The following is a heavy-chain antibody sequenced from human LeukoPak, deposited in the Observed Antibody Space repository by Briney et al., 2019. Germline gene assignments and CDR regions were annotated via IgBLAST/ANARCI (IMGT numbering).Heavy chain of an antibody. CDR1: GYTFTIYG. V-gene: IGHV1-18*01. Sequence: ASVKVSCKASGYTFTIYGISWVRQAPGQGLEWMGWISAYNGNTNYAQKFQGWVTMTRDTSISTAYMELSRLRSDDTAVYYCARAVEGWFGESLDYWGQGTLVTVSS. CDR2: ISAYNGNT. J-gene: IGHJ4*02. CDR3: ARAVEGWFGESLDY. D-gene: IGHD3-10*01.